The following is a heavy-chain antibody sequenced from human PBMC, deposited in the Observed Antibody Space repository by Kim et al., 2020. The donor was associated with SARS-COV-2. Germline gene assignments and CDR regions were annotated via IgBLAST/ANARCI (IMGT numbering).Heavy chain of an antibody. CDR3: ARDVGCGNFDCGAFDI. J-gene: IGHJ3*02. CDR1: GFTVSSNY. V-gene: IGHV3-66*02. CDR2: IYSGGST. D-gene: IGHD3-9*01. Sequence: GGSLRLSCAASGFTVSSNYMSWVRQAPGKGLEWVSVIYSGGSTYYADSVKGRFTISRDNSKNTLYLQMNSLRAEDTAVYYCARDVGCGNFDCGAFDIWGQGTMVTVSS.